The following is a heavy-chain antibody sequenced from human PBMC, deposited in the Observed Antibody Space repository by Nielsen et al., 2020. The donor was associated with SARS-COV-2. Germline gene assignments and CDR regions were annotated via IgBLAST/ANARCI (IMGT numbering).Heavy chain of an antibody. CDR1: GYIFTNYW. D-gene: IGHD1-1*01. V-gene: IGHV5-51*01. CDR3: ARLNYNWNDALDY. CDR2: IYPGDSDI. J-gene: IGHJ4*02. Sequence: GESLKISCKGSGYIFTNYWIGWVRQMPGKGPEWVGIIYPGDSDIRYSPSFQGQVTVSADKSISTAYLQWSSLQASDTAMYYCARLNYNWNDALDYWGQGTLVTVSS.